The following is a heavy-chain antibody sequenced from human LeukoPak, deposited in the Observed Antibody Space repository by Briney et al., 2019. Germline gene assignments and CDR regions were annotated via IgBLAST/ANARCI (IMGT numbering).Heavy chain of an antibody. CDR2: ISASNGNT. CDR3: ARDGLISNFDY. Sequence: GASVKVSCKASGYTFSSYGIGWVRQAPGQGLEWMGWISASNGNTRFAQKLQGRVTMTTDTSTSTAYMELRSLRSDDTAVYYCARDGLISNFDYWGQGTLVTVSS. D-gene: IGHD3-10*01. CDR1: GYTFSSYG. V-gene: IGHV1-18*01. J-gene: IGHJ4*02.